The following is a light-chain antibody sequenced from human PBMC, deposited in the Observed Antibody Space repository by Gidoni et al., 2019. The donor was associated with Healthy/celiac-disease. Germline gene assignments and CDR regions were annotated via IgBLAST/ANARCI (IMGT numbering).Light chain of an antibody. CDR2: DAS. CDR3: QQYDNIPRT. Sequence: DIQMTQSPSSLSASVGDRVTITCQASQGISNYLNWYQQKPGKAPKLLIYDASNLETGVPSRFSGSGSGTDFTFTISSLQPEDIATYYCQQYDNIPRTFGGXTKVEIK. CDR1: QGISNY. J-gene: IGKJ4*02. V-gene: IGKV1-33*01.